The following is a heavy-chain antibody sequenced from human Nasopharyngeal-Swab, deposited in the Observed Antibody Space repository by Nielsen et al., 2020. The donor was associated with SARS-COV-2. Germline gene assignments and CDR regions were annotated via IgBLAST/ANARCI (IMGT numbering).Heavy chain of an antibody. CDR2: IYYSGST. CDR3: ARYGERITIFGVVIKEAFEI. D-gene: IGHD3-3*01. J-gene: IGHJ3*02. Sequence: SETLSLTCTVSGGSISSSSYYWGWIRQPPGTGLAWIGSIYYSGSTYYNPSLKSRVTISVDTSKNQFSLKLSSVTAADTAVYYCARYGERITIFGVVIKEAFEIWGQGTMVTVSS. V-gene: IGHV4-39*01. CDR1: GGSISSSSYY.